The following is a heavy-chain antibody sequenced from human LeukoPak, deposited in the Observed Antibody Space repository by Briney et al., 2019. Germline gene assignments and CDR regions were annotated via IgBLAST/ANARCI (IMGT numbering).Heavy chain of an antibody. CDR2: MYYTGSYTGTT. Sequence: SETLSLTCIVSDGSISSSSFYRGWIRQPPGKGLGWSGSMYYTGSYTGTTYYNPSLESRVTVSVDTSKNLCSLKLTSVTAADTAVYYCVGEEYGTGSYYKSSDWGQGTLVTVSS. J-gene: IGHJ4*02. CDR1: DGSISSSSFY. CDR3: VGEEYGTGSYYKSSD. V-gene: IGHV4-39*01. D-gene: IGHD3-10*01.